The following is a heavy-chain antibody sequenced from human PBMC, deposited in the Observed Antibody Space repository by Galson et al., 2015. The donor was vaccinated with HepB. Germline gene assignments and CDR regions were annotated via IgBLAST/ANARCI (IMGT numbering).Heavy chain of an antibody. V-gene: IGHV6-1*01. CDR1: GDSVSSNSAA. J-gene: IGHJ3*02. D-gene: IGHD5-24*01. CDR2: TYYRSKWYN. CDR3: ARDESLGDGDAFDI. Sequence: CAISGDSVSSNSAAWNWIRQSPSRGLGWLGRTYYRSKWYNDYAVSVKSRITINPDTSKNQFSLQLNSVTPEDTAVYYCARDESLGDGDAFDIWGQGTMVTVSS.